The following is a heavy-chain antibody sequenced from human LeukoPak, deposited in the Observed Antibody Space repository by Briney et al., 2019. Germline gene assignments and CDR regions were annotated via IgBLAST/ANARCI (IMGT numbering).Heavy chain of an antibody. CDR3: AKDLTDILTDRYYFDY. Sequence: GGSLRLSCAASGFTFSSYSMNWVRQAPGKGLEWVSFISSSSSTIYYADSVKGRFTISRDNAKNSLYLQMNSLRAEDTAVYYCAKDLTDILTDRYYFDYWGQGTLVTVSS. D-gene: IGHD3-9*01. CDR2: ISSSSSTI. J-gene: IGHJ4*02. CDR1: GFTFSSYS. V-gene: IGHV3-48*04.